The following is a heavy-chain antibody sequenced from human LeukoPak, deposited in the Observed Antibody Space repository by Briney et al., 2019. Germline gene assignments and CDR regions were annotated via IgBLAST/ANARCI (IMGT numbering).Heavy chain of an antibody. CDR3: ARQTLTDDIDY. V-gene: IGHV4-39*01. Sequence: PGGSLRLSCAASGFTFSDYYMNWLRQPPGKGLEWIGSMYYSGSTYYNPSLKSRVTISVDRSKNQFSLTLSSVTAADTAVYYCARQTLTDDIDYWGQGTLVTVSS. J-gene: IGHJ4*02. CDR2: MYYSGST. D-gene: IGHD2-21*02. CDR1: GFTFSDYY.